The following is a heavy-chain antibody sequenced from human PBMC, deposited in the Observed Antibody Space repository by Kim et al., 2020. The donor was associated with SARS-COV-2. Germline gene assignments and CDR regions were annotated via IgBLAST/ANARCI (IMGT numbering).Heavy chain of an antibody. CDR3: ARENDILTGRPNNWFDP. CDR1: GDSVSSNSAA. CDR2: TYYRSKWYN. J-gene: IGHJ5*02. V-gene: IGHV6-1*01. Sequence: SQTLSLTCAISGDSVSSNSAAWNWIRQSPSRGLEWLGRTYYRSKWYNDYAVSVKSRITINPDTSKNQFSLQLNSVTPEDTAVYYCARENDILTGRPNNWFDPWGQGTLVTVSS. D-gene: IGHD3-9*01.